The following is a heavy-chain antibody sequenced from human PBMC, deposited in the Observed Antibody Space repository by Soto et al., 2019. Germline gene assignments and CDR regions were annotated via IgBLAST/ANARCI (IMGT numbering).Heavy chain of an antibody. CDR2: ISAYNGNT. J-gene: IGHJ6*02. V-gene: IGHV1-18*01. CDR1: GYTFTSYG. Sequence: ASVKVSCKASGYTFTSYGISWVRQAPGQGLEWMGWISAYNGNTNYAQKLQGRVTMTTDTSTSTAYMELRSLRSDDTAVYYCARGRAGVTIFGVVIMDVGGQGTTVTVSS. CDR3: ARGRAGVTIFGVVIMDV. D-gene: IGHD3-3*01.